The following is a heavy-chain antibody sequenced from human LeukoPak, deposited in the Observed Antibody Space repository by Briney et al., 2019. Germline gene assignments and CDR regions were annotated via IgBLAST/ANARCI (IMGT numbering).Heavy chain of an antibody. Sequence: GGSLRLSCAASEFTFSAYWMSWVRQAPGKGLEWVGRIRNDRITDYAAPVQGRFSISRDNSKNTFYLQMNSLRTEDAGMYFCTWMATIFTVDYWGQGTLVTVSS. D-gene: IGHD5-12*01. CDR1: EFTFSAYW. J-gene: IGHJ4*02. CDR3: TWMATIFTVDY. V-gene: IGHV3-15*01. CDR2: IRNDRIT.